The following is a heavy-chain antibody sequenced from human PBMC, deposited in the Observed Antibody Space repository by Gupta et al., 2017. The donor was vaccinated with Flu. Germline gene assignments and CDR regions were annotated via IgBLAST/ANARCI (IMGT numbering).Heavy chain of an antibody. V-gene: IGHV4-59*01. CDR2: IYYSGST. J-gene: IGHJ5*02. D-gene: IGHD4-11*01. Sequence: QVQLQESGPGLVKPSETLSLTCTVSGGSISEYHWSWIRQTPGKELEWIGSIYYSGSTNYNPSLKSRVTISMDTSKTQFSLKLSSVIAADTAVYYCAKDSRGLRDYFDPWGQGILVTISS. CDR1: GGSISEYH. CDR3: AKDSRGLRDYFDP.